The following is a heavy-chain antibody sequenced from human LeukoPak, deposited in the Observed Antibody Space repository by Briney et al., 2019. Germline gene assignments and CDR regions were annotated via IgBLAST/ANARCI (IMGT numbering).Heavy chain of an antibody. V-gene: IGHV1-18*01. CDR1: GYTFPSYG. CDR2: ISAYNGNT. J-gene: IGHJ4*02. Sequence: ASVTVSCKASGYTFPSYGISWVRQAPGQGLEWMGWISAYNGNTNYAQNLQGRVTMTTDTSTSTAYMELRSLRSDDTAVYYCARDLKRGYSSGRYSWGTGSSNHYWGQGTLVTVSS. CDR3: ARDLKRGYSSGRYSWGTGSSNHY. D-gene: IGHD6-19*01.